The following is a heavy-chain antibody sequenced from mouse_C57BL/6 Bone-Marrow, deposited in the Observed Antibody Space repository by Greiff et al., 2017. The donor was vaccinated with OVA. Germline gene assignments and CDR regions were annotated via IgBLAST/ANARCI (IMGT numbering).Heavy chain of an antibody. J-gene: IGHJ2*01. CDR1: GFTFSSYA. D-gene: IGHD2-12*01. CDR3: TRGRGTIITYFDY. CDR2: ISSGGDYI. V-gene: IGHV5-9-1*02. Sequence: EVKLMESGEGLVKPGGSLKLSCAASGFTFSSYAMSWVRQTPEKRLEWVAYISSGGDYIYYADTVKGRFTISRDNARNTLYLQMSSLKSEDTAMYYGTRGRGTIITYFDYWGQGTTLTVSS.